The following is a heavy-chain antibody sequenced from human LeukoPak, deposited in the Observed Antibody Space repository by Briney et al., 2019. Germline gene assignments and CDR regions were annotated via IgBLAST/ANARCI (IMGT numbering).Heavy chain of an antibody. V-gene: IGHV5-51*01. CDR1: GYTFTNHW. Sequence: GESLKISCQASGYTFTNHWVAWERQVPGKGLEWLGIVNPYDADTRYGPSFEGQVTISADKSINTAFLQWRSLKASDTAIYFCARGTGGYQYDYWGQGIRVIASS. D-gene: IGHD2-2*01. CDR2: VNPYDADT. CDR3: ARGTGGYQYDY. J-gene: IGHJ4*02.